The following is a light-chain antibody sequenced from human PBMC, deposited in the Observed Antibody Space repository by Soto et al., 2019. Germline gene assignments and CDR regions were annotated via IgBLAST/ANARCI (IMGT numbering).Light chain of an antibody. CDR3: SSYTTSNTRQIV. CDR1: SSDVVAYNS. J-gene: IGLJ1*01. CDR2: DVS. Sequence: QSVLTQPASVSGSPGQSITISCTGTSSDVVAYNSVSWYQQHPGKAPKLIIYDVSYRPSGVSNRFSGSKSGNTASLTISGLQAEDEADYYCSSYTTSNTRQIVFGTGTKVTVL. V-gene: IGLV2-14*01.